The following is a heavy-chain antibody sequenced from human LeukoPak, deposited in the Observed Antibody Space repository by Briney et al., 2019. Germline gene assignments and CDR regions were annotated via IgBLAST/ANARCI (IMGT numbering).Heavy chain of an antibody. Sequence: GGSLRLSCAASGFTFSSYWMLWVRQAPGKGLVWVSRINSDGSTTTYADSVRGLFTISRDNTKNTLHLQINRLRAEGTAVYYCARVVVPSGYNAFDIWGQGTMVIVSS. CDR2: INSDGSTT. CDR3: ARVVVPSGYNAFDI. CDR1: GFTFSSYW. V-gene: IGHV3-74*01. J-gene: IGHJ3*02. D-gene: IGHD5-12*01.